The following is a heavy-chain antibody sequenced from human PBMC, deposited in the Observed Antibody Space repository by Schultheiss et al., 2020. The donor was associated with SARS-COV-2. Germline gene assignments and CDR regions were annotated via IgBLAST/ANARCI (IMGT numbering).Heavy chain of an antibody. Sequence: ASVKVSCKASGYTFTGYYMHWVRQAPGQGLEWMGWINPNSGGTNYAQKFQGRVTMTRDTSISTAYMELSRLKSDDTAVYYCARDERWLQFVYFQHWDQGTLVTVSS. J-gene: IGHJ1*01. D-gene: IGHD5-24*01. CDR1: GYTFTGYY. CDR3: ARDERWLQFVYFQH. CDR2: INPNSGGT. V-gene: IGHV1-2*02.